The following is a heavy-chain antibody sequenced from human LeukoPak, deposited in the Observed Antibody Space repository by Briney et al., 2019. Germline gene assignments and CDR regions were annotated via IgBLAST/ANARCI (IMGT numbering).Heavy chain of an antibody. CDR3: ARGTNPPNWNDVDDWFDP. CDR2: ISAYNGNT. D-gene: IGHD1-1*01. V-gene: IGHV1-18*01. Sequence: ASVTVSCTASGYTFTSYGISWVRQAPGQGLEWMGWISAYNGNTNYAQKLQGRVTMTTDTSTSTAYMELRSLRSDDTAVYYCARGTNPPNWNDVDDWFDPWGQGTLVTVSS. CDR1: GYTFTSYG. J-gene: IGHJ5*02.